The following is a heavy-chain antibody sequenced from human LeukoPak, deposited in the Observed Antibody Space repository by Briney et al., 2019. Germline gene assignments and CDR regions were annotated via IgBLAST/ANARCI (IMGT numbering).Heavy chain of an antibody. CDR3: AKDGALGAYYYYYGMDV. Sequence: GGSLRLSCAASGFTFSSYSLNWVRQAPGKGLEWVSAISGSGGSTYYADSVKGRFTISRDNSKSTLYLQMNSLRAEDTAVYYCAKDGALGAYYYYYGMDVWGQGTTVTVSS. CDR1: GFTFSSYS. CDR2: ISGSGGST. D-gene: IGHD1-26*01. J-gene: IGHJ6*02. V-gene: IGHV3-23*01.